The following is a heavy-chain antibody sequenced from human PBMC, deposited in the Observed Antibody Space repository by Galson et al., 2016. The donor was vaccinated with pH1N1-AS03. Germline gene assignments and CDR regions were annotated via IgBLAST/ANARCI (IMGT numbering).Heavy chain of an antibody. D-gene: IGHD2-15*01. CDR3: VKEDGLGGQRDY. CDR2: IQYDESYK. V-gene: IGHV3-30*02. Sequence: SLRLSCAASGFTFPGYGMHWVRQVPGKGLEWVAFIQYDESYKNYAGSVRGRFTISRDISRSTLFLQMNSLRIDDTAVDFCVKEDGLGGQRDYWGRGTLVTVSS. CDR1: GFTFPGYG. J-gene: IGHJ4*02.